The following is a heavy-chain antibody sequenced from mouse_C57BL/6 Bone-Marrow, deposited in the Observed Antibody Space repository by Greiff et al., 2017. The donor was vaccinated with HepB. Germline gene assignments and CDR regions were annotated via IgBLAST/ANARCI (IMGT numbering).Heavy chain of an antibody. D-gene: IGHD2-3*01. V-gene: IGHV1-52*01. CDR2: IDPSDSET. CDR3: AREGVVDGLLPYYYAMDY. Sequence: QVQLQQPGAELVRPGSSVKLSCKASGYTFTSYWMHWVKQRPIQGLEWIGNIDPSDSETHYNQKFKDKATLTVDKSSSTAYMQLISLTSEDSAVYYCAREGVVDGLLPYYYAMDYWGQGTSVTVSS. CDR1: GYTFTSYW. J-gene: IGHJ4*01.